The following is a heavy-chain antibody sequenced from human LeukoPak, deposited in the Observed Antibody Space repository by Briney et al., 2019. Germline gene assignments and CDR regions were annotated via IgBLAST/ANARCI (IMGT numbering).Heavy chain of an antibody. CDR3: ARDMGYYDSSVL. D-gene: IGHD3-22*01. V-gene: IGHV3-64*02. Sequence: GGSLRLSCTASGFTLSNFAMHWVRQSPDKGLQYVSAISTNGSRTFYADSVKGRFIISRDNSKNTLYLQMGSLRGEDTAVYYCARDMGYYDSSVLWGQGTLVTVSS. CDR1: GFTLSNFA. J-gene: IGHJ4*02. CDR2: ISTNGSRT.